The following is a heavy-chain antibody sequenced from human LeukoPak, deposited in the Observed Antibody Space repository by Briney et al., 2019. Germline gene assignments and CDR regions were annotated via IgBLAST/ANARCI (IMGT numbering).Heavy chain of an antibody. Sequence: ASVKVSCKASGYTFSNYDINWVRQATGQGLEWMGWMNPKSGNTGYARNFQGRVTMTRNSSITTSYMELSSLRSEDTAVYYCARASRTYFGDYLYYFDSWGQGTLVTVSS. J-gene: IGHJ4*02. CDR3: ARASRTYFGDYLYYFDS. V-gene: IGHV1-8*01. CDR2: MNPKSGNT. D-gene: IGHD4-17*01. CDR1: GYTFSNYD.